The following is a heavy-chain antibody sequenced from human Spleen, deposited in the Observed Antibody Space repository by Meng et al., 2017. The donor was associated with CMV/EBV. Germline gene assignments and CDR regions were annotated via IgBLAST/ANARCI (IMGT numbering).Heavy chain of an antibody. V-gene: IGHV3-30*02. J-gene: IGHJ4*02. CDR2: IRFDGSKK. CDR1: GFTFSSYG. Sequence: ASGFTFSSYGMHWVRQAPGKGLEWATFIRFDGSKKYYTDSVKGRFTISRDDSKKTLYLQMNGLRIEDTAVYYCAKDWGTGLAPFDYWGQGTPVTVSS. CDR3: AKDWGTGLAPFDY. D-gene: IGHD3-9*01.